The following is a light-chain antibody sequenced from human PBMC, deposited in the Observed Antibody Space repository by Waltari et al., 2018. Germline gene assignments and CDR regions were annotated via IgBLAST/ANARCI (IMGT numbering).Light chain of an antibody. Sequence: EIVLTQSPGTLSLSPGERATLSCRASQSVSSSYLAWYQQKPGQAPRLLIYGASSRATGIPDRFSGSGSGTDVTLTISRLEPEDFAVYYCQQYGSSPPVTFGGGTKVEIK. CDR1: QSVSSSY. V-gene: IGKV3-20*01. CDR2: GAS. CDR3: QQYGSSPPVT. J-gene: IGKJ4*01.